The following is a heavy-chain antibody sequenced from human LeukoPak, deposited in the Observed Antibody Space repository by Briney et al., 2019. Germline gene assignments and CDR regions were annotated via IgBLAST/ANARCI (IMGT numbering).Heavy chain of an antibody. V-gene: IGHV3-30*02. CDR3: AKGTPYNFNCATEGLDY. Sequence: PGGSLRLSCAASGFTFKNYGMHWVRQAPGKGLEWVAFIQSDGSNKYYGDSVKGRFTISRDISKNTLYLQMNSLKPEDTAVYYCAKGTPYNFNCATEGLDYWGQGTLVTVSS. J-gene: IGHJ4*02. CDR2: IQSDGSNK. D-gene: IGHD1-20*01. CDR1: GFTFKNYG.